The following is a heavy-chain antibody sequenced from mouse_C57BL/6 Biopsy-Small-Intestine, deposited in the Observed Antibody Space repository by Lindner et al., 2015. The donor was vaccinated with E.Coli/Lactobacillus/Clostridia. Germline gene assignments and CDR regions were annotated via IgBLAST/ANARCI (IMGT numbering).Heavy chain of an antibody. D-gene: IGHD2-4*01. J-gene: IGHJ3*01. V-gene: IGHV1-81*01. CDR2: IYPRSGNT. CDR1: GYTFTSYG. CDR3: ARETYYDYDGAWFAY. Sequence: VQLQESGAELARPGASVKLSCKASGYTFTSYGISWVKQRTGQGLEWIGEIYPRSGNTYYNEKFKGKATLTADKSSSTAYMELRSLTSEDSAVYFCARETYYDYDGAWFAYWGQGTLVTVSA.